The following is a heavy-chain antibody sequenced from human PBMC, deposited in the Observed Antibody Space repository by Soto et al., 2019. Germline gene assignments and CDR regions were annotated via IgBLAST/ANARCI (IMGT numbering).Heavy chain of an antibody. CDR1: GFTFSDYA. Sequence: EVHLVESGGGLVKPGGSLRLSCEPSGFTFSDYAMNWVRQAPGKGLEWVSSITSGSTYIYYADSVKGRFTVSRDDAKNSLSLQMNSLRAEDTAVYYCARGAESASDYLTHIDSWGQGTLVSVSS. D-gene: IGHD1-26*01. J-gene: IGHJ4*02. CDR3: ARGAESASDYLTHIDS. CDR2: ITSGSTYI. V-gene: IGHV3-21*01.